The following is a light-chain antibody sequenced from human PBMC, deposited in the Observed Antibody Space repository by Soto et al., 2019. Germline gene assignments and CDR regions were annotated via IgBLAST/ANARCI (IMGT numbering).Light chain of an antibody. V-gene: IGKV3-11*01. J-gene: IGKJ1*01. CDR3: QQSGR. CDR1: QSVSNY. CDR2: DAF. Sequence: MVLSQSPGTLSLSPGERATLSCRASQSVSNYLAWYQEKPGQAPRLLIYDAFNRATGIPARFSGSGSGTEFTLTISSLQSEDYPVYYSQQSGRCGQGTKVDIK.